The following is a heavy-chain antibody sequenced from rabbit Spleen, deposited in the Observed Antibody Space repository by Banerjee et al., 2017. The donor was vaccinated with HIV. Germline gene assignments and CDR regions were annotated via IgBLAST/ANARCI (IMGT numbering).Heavy chain of an antibody. Sequence: QEQLEESGGGLVKPEGSLTLTCKASGFSFSDRDVMCWVRQAPGKGLEWIACINTATGKAVYASRAKGRFTISKTSSTTVTLQMTSLTAADTATYFCARDAGTSFSTYGMDLWGPGTLVTVS. CDR1: GFSFSDRDV. V-gene: IGHV1S45*01. D-gene: IGHD8-1*01. J-gene: IGHJ6*01. CDR3: ARDAGTSFSTYGMDL. CDR2: INTATGKA.